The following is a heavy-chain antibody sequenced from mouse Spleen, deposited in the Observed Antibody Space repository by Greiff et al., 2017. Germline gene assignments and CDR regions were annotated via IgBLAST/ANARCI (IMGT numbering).Heavy chain of an antibody. CDR1: GFSLTSYG. Sequence: VKLVESGPGLVQPSQSLSITCTVSGFSLTSYGVHWVRQSPGKGLEWLGVIWSGGSTDYNAAFISRLSISKDNSKSQVFFKMNSLQADDTAIYYCARRDYDFEYAMDYWGQGTSVTVSS. CDR3: ARRDYDFEYAMDY. J-gene: IGHJ4*01. D-gene: IGHD1-1*01. CDR2: IWSGGST. V-gene: IGHV2-2*01.